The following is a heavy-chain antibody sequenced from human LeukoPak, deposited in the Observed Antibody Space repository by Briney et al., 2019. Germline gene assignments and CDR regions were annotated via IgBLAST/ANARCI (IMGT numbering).Heavy chain of an antibody. CDR3: ARDDGRGFDY. V-gene: IGHV3-7*01. CDR1: GFTFSRSW. J-gene: IGHJ4*02. Sequence: GGSLRPSCAASGFTFSRSWMTWVRQVPGKGLEWVASIKEDGSEKKYLDSVRGRFTISRDNAKKSLYLQMNSLRAEDTAVYYCARDDGRGFDYWGQGTLVTVSS. CDR2: IKEDGSEK. D-gene: IGHD2-15*01.